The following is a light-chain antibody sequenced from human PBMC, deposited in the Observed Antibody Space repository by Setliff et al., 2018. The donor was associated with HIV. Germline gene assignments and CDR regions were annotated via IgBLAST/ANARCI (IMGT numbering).Light chain of an antibody. CDR2: GNT. V-gene: IGLV1-40*01. Sequence: ALAQPPSVSGAPGQRVTISCTGGSSNIGADYDVHWYQQLPGTAPKLLIYGNTNRPSGVPDRFSASKSGTSASLAISGLQAEDEADYYCQSFDNSLDGYVFGAGTKVTV. CDR3: QSFDNSLDGYV. CDR1: SSNIGADYD. J-gene: IGLJ1*01.